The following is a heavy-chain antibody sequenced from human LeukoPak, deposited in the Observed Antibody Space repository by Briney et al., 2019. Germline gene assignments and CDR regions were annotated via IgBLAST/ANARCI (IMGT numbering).Heavy chain of an antibody. CDR2: MNPNSGNT. J-gene: IGHJ5*02. CDR3: ARGIAVAAWFDP. CDR1: GYTFTSYD. V-gene: IGHV1-8*01. D-gene: IGHD6-19*01. Sequence: GASVKVSCKASGYTFTSYDINWVRQATGQGLEWMGWMNPNSGNTGYAQKFQGRVTMTRNTSISTAYMELSSLRSGDTAVYYCARGIAVAAWFDPWGQGTLVTVSS.